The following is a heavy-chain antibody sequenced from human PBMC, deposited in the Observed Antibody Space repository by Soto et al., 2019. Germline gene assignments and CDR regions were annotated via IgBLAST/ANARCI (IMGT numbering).Heavy chain of an antibody. D-gene: IGHD3-9*01. CDR1: GGSFSGYY. Sequence: SETLSLTCAVYGGSFSGYYWSWIRQPPGKGLEWIGEINHSGSTNYNPSLKSRVTISVDTSKNQFSLKLSSVTAADTAVYYCARGGSILTGYYYYYYGMDVWGQGTTVTVSS. J-gene: IGHJ6*02. CDR3: ARGGSILTGYYYYYYGMDV. CDR2: INHSGST. V-gene: IGHV4-34*01.